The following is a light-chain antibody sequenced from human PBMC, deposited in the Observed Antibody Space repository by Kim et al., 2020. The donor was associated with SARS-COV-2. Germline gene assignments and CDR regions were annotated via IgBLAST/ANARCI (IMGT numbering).Light chain of an antibody. CDR1: SSDVGGFNY. V-gene: IGLV2-11*01. J-gene: IGLJ3*02. CDR3: CSYAGSSTWV. Sequence: GQSVTISCTGTSSDVGGFNYVSWYQQHPGKAPKLLIYDVSKRPSGVPDRFSGSKSGNTASLTISGLQAGDKADYYCCSYAGSSTWVFGGGTGLTVL. CDR2: DVS.